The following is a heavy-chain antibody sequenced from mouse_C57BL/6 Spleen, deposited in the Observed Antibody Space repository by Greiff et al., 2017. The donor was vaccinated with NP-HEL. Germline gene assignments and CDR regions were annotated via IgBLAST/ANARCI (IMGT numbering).Heavy chain of an antibody. CDR3: ARRDGYTERYDGDY. V-gene: IGHV1-69*01. D-gene: IGHD2-14*01. CDR2: IDPSDSYT. CDR1: GYTFTSYW. Sequence: VQLQQSGAELVMPGASVKLSCKASGYTFTSYWMHWVKQRPGQGLAWIGEIDPSDSYTNYNQKFKGKSTLTVDIYSSTAYMQLSSLTSEDSAVYYCARRDGYTERYDGDYWGKGTSLTVS. J-gene: IGHJ2*03.